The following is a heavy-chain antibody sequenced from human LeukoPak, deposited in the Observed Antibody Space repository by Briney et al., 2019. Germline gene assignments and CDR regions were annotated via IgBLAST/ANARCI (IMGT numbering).Heavy chain of an antibody. CDR3: ARLAAAGTGAFDI. CDR1: GGTFSSYA. V-gene: IGHV1-69*05. Sequence: ASVKVSCKASGGTFSSYAISWVRQAPGQGLEWMGGIIPIFGTANYAQKLQGRVTMTTDTSTSTAYMELRSLGSDDTAVYYCARLAAAGTGAFDIWGQGTMVTVSS. CDR2: IIPIFGTA. D-gene: IGHD6-13*01. J-gene: IGHJ3*02.